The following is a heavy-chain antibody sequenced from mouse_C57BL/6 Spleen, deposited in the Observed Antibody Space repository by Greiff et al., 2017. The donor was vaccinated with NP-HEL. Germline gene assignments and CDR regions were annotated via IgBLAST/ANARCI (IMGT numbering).Heavy chain of an antibody. CDR3: ARGNDYCSSCDFDD. V-gene: IGHV1-69*01. Sequence: VQLQQPGAELVMPGASVKLSCKASGYTFTSYWMHWVKQRPGQGLEWIGEIDHSDSYTNYNQKFKGKSTLTVVKSSSTAYMQVSSLTSEDAAVYYCARGNDYCSSCDFDDWGQGTTLTVAS. CDR2: IDHSDSYT. CDR1: GYTFTSYW. J-gene: IGHJ2*01. D-gene: IGHD1-1*01.